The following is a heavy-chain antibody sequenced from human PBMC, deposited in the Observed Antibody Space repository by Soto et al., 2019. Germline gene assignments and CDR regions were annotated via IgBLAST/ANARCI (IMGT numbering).Heavy chain of an antibody. J-gene: IGHJ6*02. CDR2: IYYSGST. CDR3: ARYVSGSSVFAMDV. Sequence: SETLSLTCTVPGGYISSEYWSWIRQPPGKGLEWIGCIYYSGSTNYNPSLKSRVVISVNTSRNQFSLNLTSVTAADTAIYYCARYVSGSSVFAMDVWGQGTTVT. CDR1: GGYISSEY. D-gene: IGHD3-10*01. V-gene: IGHV4-59*01.